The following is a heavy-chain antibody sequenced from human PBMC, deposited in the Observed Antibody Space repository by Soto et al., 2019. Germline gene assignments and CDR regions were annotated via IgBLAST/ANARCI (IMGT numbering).Heavy chain of an antibody. Sequence: ACAACGERVWGYDWGGFRKQKGKGLEWMGEINHSGSTNYNPSLKSRVTISVDTSKNQFSLKLSSVTAADTAVYYCARGRRQRLYTYYTSGLDISAQR. J-gene: IGHJ6*02. V-gene: IGHV4-34*01. CDR1: GERVWGYD. CDR2: INHSGST. CDR3: ARGRRQRLYTYYTSGLDI. D-gene: IGHD2-2*02.